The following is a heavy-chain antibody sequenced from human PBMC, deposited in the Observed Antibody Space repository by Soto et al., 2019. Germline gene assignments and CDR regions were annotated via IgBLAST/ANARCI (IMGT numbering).Heavy chain of an antibody. J-gene: IGHJ4*02. CDR1: GFMLSSYG. V-gene: IGHV3-33*01. CDR3: ARHLLLSRSSYDLQQSPAY. D-gene: IGHD5-12*01. CDR2: IWNDGSDK. Sequence: PGGALRLCCAASGFMLSSYGMHWVRQAPGKGLEWVAVIWNDGSDKYYADSVKGRFTISIDNSKNMLYLQMNSLRAEDTAVYYCARHLLLSRSSYDLQQSPAYSGKGTLVTLSS.